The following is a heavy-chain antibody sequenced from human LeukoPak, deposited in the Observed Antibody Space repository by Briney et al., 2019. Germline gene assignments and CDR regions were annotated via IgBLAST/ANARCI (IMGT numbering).Heavy chain of an antibody. V-gene: IGHV4-59*01. CDR3: AHSKRGGGYYINAFAV. J-gene: IGHJ3*01. D-gene: IGHD1-26*01. Sequence: SETLSLTRTVSGASTSAYYWSWIRQPPGKGLEWIGYSYSGGNANYNPSLKSRVTISIDTSENQFSLRLTSVTAADTAVYFCAHSKRGGGYYINAFAVWGQGALVTISS. CDR2: SYSGGNA. CDR1: GASTSAYY.